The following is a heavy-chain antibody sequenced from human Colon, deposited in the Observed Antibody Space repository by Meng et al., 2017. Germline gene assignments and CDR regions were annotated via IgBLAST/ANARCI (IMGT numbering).Heavy chain of an antibody. J-gene: IGHJ5*02. CDR3: ARDRKHYGERGWFDP. CDR1: GGSISSGDYY. V-gene: IGHV4-30-4*01. Sequence: QVRLQESGPGLVQPSQTLSLTCTVSGGSISSGDYYWSWIRQPPGKGLEWIGYIYYSGSTYSNASLKSRVTISIDRSKNQFSLKLSSVTAADTAVYYCARDRKHYGERGWFDPWGQGTLVTVPS. D-gene: IGHD4-17*01. CDR2: IYYSGST.